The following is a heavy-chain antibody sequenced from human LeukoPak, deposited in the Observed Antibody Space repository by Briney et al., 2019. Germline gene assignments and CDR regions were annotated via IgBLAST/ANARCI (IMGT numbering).Heavy chain of an antibody. Sequence: SETLSLTCTVSGCSISSGGYYWSWIRQHPGKGLEWIGYIYYSGSTYYNPSLKSRVTISVDTSKNQFSLKLSSVTAADTAVYYCARVGATVTTVPDAFDIWGQGTMVTVSS. CDR3: ARVGATVTTVPDAFDI. CDR2: IYYSGST. CDR1: GCSISSGGYY. J-gene: IGHJ3*02. V-gene: IGHV4-31*03. D-gene: IGHD4-17*01.